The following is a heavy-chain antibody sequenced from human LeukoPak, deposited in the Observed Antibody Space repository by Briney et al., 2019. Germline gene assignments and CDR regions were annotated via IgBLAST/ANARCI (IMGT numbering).Heavy chain of an antibody. CDR2: IWYDGSNK. D-gene: IGHD2-8*01. CDR3: ARDPRAIGYCTNGVCYSHGMDV. V-gene: IGHV3-33*01. CDR1: GFTFSSYG. Sequence: AGSLTLSCAASGFTFSSYGMHWVRQAPGKGLEWVAVIWYDGSNKYYADSVKGRFTISRDNSKNTLYLQMNSLRAEDTAVYYCARDPRAIGYCTNGVCYSHGMDVWGQGTTVTASS. J-gene: IGHJ6*02.